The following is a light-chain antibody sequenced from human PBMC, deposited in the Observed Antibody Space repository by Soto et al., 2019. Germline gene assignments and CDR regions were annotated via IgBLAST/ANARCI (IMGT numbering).Light chain of an antibody. CDR1: QSVGSSY. J-gene: IGKJ2*01. CDR3: QQYDNWTYT. Sequence: EIVLTQSPGTLYLSPGERASLSCRASQSVGSSYLAWYQQNPGRAPRLLIYGAFIRAPGFPVRFRGTGSGSEFTLTISSVQSEDGALYYCQQYDNWTYTFGQGTKVDIK. V-gene: IGKV3-20*01. CDR2: GAF.